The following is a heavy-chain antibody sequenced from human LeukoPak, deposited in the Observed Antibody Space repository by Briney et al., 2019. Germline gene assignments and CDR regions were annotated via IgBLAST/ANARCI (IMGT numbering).Heavy chain of an antibody. Sequence: PGGSLRLSCAASGFTFNSYAMSWVRQAPGKGLEWVSAISGSGGSTYYADSVKGRFTISRDNSKNTLYLQMNSLRAEDTAIYYCAKDSGDFWSGYLHDIDYWGQGTLVTVSS. CDR2: ISGSGGST. V-gene: IGHV3-23*01. CDR3: AKDSGDFWSGYLHDIDY. J-gene: IGHJ4*02. CDR1: GFTFNSYA. D-gene: IGHD3-3*01.